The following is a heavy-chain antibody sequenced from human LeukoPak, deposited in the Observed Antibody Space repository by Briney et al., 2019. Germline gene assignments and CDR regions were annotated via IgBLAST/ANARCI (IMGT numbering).Heavy chain of an antibody. J-gene: IGHJ4*02. CDR2: IYPGDSDT. D-gene: IGHD2-2*01. V-gene: IGHV5-51*01. CDR3: ARHYCSSTSFYGPPADY. Sequence: GESLKISCKGSGYSFTSYWIGWVRQMPGKGLEWMGIIYPGDSDTRYSPSFQGQVTISADKSISTAYLQWSSLKASDTAMYYCARHYCSSTSFYGPPADYWGQGTLVTVSS. CDR1: GYSFTSYW.